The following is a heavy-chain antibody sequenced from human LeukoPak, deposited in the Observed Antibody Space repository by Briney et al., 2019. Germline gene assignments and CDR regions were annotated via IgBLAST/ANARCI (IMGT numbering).Heavy chain of an antibody. Sequence: PGGSLRLSCAASGFTFSDYNMRWIRQAPGKGLEWVSSISRSGSTKYYADSVKGRFTISRDNAKNSLYLQMNSLRAEDTAVYYCAREFPRGVILHYYYMDVWGKGTTVTVSS. CDR2: ISRSGSTK. V-gene: IGHV3-11*04. D-gene: IGHD3-10*01. CDR3: AREFPRGVILHYYYMDV. J-gene: IGHJ6*03. CDR1: GFTFSDYN.